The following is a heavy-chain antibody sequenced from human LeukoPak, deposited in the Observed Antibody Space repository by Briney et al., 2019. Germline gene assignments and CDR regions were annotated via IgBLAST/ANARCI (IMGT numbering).Heavy chain of an antibody. J-gene: IGHJ4*02. CDR1: GFTFSSYA. CDR3: AKGAAYSSTWYPLDY. V-gene: IGHV3-23*01. D-gene: IGHD6-13*01. Sequence: GGSLRLSCAASGFTFSSYAMSWVRQAPGKGPEWVSSIGAGGGSTYYADSVKGRFTISRDNSKNTLSLQMNSLRADDTAVYFCAKGAAYSSTWYPLDYWGQGTLVIVSS. CDR2: IGAGGGST.